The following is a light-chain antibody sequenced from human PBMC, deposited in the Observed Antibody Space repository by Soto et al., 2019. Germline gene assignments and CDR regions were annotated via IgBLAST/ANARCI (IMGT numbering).Light chain of an antibody. CDR1: TGAITSTCY. Sequence: QAVVTQEHSLTVSPGGTVTLTCASSTGAITSTCYPNWFQQKPGQAPRALIYGTNNKHSWTPARFSGSLLGGKAALTLSGVQPEDEAEYYCLLYFGGAQLWVFGGGTKLTVL. V-gene: IGLV7-43*01. CDR2: GTN. J-gene: IGLJ3*02. CDR3: LLYFGGAQLWV.